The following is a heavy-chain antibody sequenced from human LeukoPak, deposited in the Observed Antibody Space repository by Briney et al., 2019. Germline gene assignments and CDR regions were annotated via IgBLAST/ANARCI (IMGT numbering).Heavy chain of an antibody. CDR1: GFTFSDYS. V-gene: IGHV3-21*01. Sequence: EGSLRLSCAASGFTFSDYSMNWVRQAPGKGLEWVSSISSTVSYIYYADSVKGRFTISRDNAKNSLYLLMNSLRAEDTAVYYCAKDFLTMITDYWGQGTLVTVSS. D-gene: IGHD3-22*01. J-gene: IGHJ4*02. CDR2: ISSTVSYI. CDR3: AKDFLTMITDY.